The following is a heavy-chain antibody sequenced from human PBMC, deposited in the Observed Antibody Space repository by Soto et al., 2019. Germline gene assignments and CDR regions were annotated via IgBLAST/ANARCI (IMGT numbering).Heavy chain of an antibody. CDR1: GFTFNNYD. CDR2: TSYDGNNK. Sequence: GGSLRLSCAASGFTFNNYDMHWVRQSPGKGLEWVAVTSYDGNNKYYADSVKGRFTISRDNSKNTLSLQMNSLRPEDTAVYYCAKVLSVIVADSFDIWGQGTMVTVSS. J-gene: IGHJ3*02. D-gene: IGHD3-22*01. V-gene: IGHV3-30*18. CDR3: AKVLSVIVADSFDI.